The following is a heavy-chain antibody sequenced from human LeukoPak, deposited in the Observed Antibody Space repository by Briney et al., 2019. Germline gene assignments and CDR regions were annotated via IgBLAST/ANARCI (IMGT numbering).Heavy chain of an antibody. V-gene: IGHV3-21*01. Sequence: GGSLRLSCAASGFTFSSHGMNWVRQAPGKGLEWVSSITSSGSYIYYADSVKGRFTISRDNAKNSLYLQMKSLRVEDTAVYYCARDVGYCSGGSCSYYGMDVWGQGTTVTVS. CDR1: GFTFSSHG. D-gene: IGHD2-15*01. J-gene: IGHJ6*02. CDR3: ARDVGYCSGGSCSYYGMDV. CDR2: ITSSGSYI.